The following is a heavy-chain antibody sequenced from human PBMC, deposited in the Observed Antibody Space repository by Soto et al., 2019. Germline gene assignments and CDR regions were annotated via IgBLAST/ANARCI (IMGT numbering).Heavy chain of an antibody. CDR3: ARGELPHEYYFDY. CDR2: IWYDGSNK. J-gene: IGHJ4*02. Sequence: AGGSLRLSCAASGFTFSSFGMHWVRQAPGKGLEWVAVIWYDGSNKYYADSVKGRFTISRDNSKNTLYLQMNSLRAEDTAVYYCARGELPHEYYFDYWGQGTLVTVSS. V-gene: IGHV3-33*01. D-gene: IGHD3-10*01. CDR1: GFTFSSFG.